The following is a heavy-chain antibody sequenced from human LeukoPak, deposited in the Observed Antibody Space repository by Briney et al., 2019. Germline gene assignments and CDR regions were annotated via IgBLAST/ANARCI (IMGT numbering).Heavy chain of an antibody. D-gene: IGHD3-16*01. V-gene: IGHV3-48*03. Sequence: QPGGSLRLSCAASGFTFSSYEMNWVRQAPGKGLEWVSYISSSGSTIYYADSVKGRFNISRDNSKSSLYLQMNSLRSEDTALYYCAKDNQRGGFQHWGQGTLVTVSS. CDR2: ISSSGSTI. CDR1: GFTFSSYE. J-gene: IGHJ1*01. CDR3: AKDNQRGGFQH.